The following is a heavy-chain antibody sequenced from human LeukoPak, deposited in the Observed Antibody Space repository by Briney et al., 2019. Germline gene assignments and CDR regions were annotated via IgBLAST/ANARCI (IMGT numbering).Heavy chain of an antibody. Sequence: GGPLTLSCAAPGITFSYYWMHWVRQAPGKGLVWVSRIDADGSSATYADSVKGRFTISRDNAKNTLYLQMNSLRAEDTAVYYCAREGGYDPFEYWGQGTLVTVSS. J-gene: IGHJ4*02. CDR1: GITFSYYW. V-gene: IGHV3-74*01. CDR2: IDADGSSA. CDR3: AREGGYDPFEY. D-gene: IGHD5-12*01.